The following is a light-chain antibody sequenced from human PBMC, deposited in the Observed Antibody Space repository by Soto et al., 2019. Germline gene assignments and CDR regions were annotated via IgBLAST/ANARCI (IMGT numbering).Light chain of an antibody. CDR3: SSYTSINTLV. CDR1: SSDVGGYNY. CDR2: DVS. J-gene: IGLJ1*01. V-gene: IGLV2-14*01. Sequence: QSALTQPASVSGSPGQSITISCTGTSSDVGGYNYVSWYQQHPGKAPKLMIYDVSNRPSGVSNRFSGSKSGNTASLTISGLQAEDEADYYCSSYTSINTLVFGTGTKSPS.